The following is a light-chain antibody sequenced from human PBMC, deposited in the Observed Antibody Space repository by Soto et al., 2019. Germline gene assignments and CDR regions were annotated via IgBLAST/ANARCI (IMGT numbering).Light chain of an antibody. CDR3: QQYNNWPLS. V-gene: IGKV3-11*01. CDR1: QSVSSY. Sequence: EVVLTQSPATLSSSPGEGATLSCRASQSVSSYLAWYQQKPGQVPRLLIYGASNRATGIPARFSGSGSGTDFTLTISSLEPEDFAVYYCQQYNNWPLSFGQGTRLEIK. CDR2: GAS. J-gene: IGKJ5*01.